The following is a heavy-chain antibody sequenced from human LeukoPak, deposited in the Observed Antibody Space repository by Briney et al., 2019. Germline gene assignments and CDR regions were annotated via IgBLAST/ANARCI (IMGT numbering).Heavy chain of an antibody. CDR3: ARVATMIRGVIIIRFFDY. CDR1: GFTFDDYA. V-gene: IGHV3-7*01. J-gene: IGHJ4*02. D-gene: IGHD3-10*01. CDR2: IKQDGSEK. Sequence: GGSLRLSCAASGFTFDDYAMHWVRQAPGKGLEWVANIKQDGSEKYYADSVKGRFTISRDNSKNSLFLQMNSLRAEDTAVYYCARVATMIRGVIIIRFFDYWGQGNLVTVSS.